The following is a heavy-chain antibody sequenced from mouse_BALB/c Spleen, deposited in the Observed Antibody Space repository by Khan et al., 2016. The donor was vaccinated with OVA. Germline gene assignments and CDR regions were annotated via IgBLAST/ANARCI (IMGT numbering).Heavy chain of an antibody. CDR2: ISTYYGDA. Sequence: VQLQESGAELVRPGVSVKISCKGSGYTFTDFTLHWVKQSHAMSLEWIGVISTYYGDATYNQRFKDKATMTVDKSSSTAYMELARLTSEDSAIYSVTRGGGGNRFAYWGQGTLVTVSA. J-gene: IGHJ3*01. CDR1: GYTFTDFT. V-gene: IGHV1S137*01. CDR3: TRGGGGNRFAY.